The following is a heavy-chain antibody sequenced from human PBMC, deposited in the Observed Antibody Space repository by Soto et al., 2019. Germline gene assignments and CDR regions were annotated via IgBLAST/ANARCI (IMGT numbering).Heavy chain of an antibody. V-gene: IGHV4-31*03. D-gene: IGHD1-26*01. J-gene: IGHJ4*02. CDR2: FYYSGNT. Sequence: QVQLQESGPGLMKPSQTLSLTCTVSGGSIRSGGYYWSWIRQHPGKGLEWIGYFYYSGNTYYNPSLKSRLTISGDTSKNQFSLNLSSVTAADTAVYYCARAMGAINYFDYWGQGTLVTVSS. CDR1: GGSIRSGGYY. CDR3: ARAMGAINYFDY.